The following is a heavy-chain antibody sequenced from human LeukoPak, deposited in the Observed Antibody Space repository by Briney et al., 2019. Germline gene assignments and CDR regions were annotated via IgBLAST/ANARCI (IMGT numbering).Heavy chain of an antibody. V-gene: IGHV3-66*01. Sequence: PGGSLRLSCAASGFTVSSNYMSWVRQAPGKGLEWASVIYSGGSTYYADSVKGRFTISRDNSKNTLYLQMNSLRAEDTAVYYCARDGDIAAAGYYYGMDVWGQGTTVTVSS. J-gene: IGHJ6*02. CDR1: GFTVSSNY. CDR3: ARDGDIAAAGYYYGMDV. D-gene: IGHD6-13*01. CDR2: IYSGGST.